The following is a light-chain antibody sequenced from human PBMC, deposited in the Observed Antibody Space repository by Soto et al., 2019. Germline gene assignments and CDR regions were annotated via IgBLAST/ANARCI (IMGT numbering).Light chain of an antibody. J-gene: IGKJ3*01. Sequence: DIQMTQSPSTLSASVGDRVNITCRASQSISSWLAWYQQKPGKAPKLLIYRASDLQSGVPSRFSGSGSGTEFTLTISXLXTDXXXTXXXQXXNSYFFTFGPGTKVDVK. CDR2: RAS. CDR1: QSISSW. V-gene: IGKV1-5*03. CDR3: QXXNSYFFT.